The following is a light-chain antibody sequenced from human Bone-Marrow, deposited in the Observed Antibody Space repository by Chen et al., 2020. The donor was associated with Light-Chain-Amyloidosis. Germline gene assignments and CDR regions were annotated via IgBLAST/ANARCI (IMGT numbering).Light chain of an antibody. CDR3: APWDDSLNGYV. Sequence: QSVLTQPPSASGTPGQRVTISCSGGSSNIGSNTVNWYQQLPGTAPKLLIYDNNQRPSGVPDRFSGSKSGTSASLAISGLQSEEEADYYCAPWDDSLNGYVFGSGTKVTVL. J-gene: IGLJ1*01. V-gene: IGLV1-44*01. CDR1: SSNIGSNT. CDR2: DNN.